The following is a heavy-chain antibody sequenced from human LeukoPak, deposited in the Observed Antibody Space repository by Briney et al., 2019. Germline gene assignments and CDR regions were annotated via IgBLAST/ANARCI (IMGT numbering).Heavy chain of an antibody. V-gene: IGHV3-48*01. D-gene: IGHD2-2*01. CDR1: GFTFSSYS. CDR3: AREPYCSSTSCYLPIDY. J-gene: IGHJ4*02. Sequence: PGGSLRLSSAASGFTFSSYSMNWVRQAPGKGLEWVSYISSSSSTIYYADSVKGRFTISRDNAKNSLYLQMNSLRAEDTAVYYCAREPYCSSTSCYLPIDYWGQGTLVTVSS. CDR2: ISSSSSTI.